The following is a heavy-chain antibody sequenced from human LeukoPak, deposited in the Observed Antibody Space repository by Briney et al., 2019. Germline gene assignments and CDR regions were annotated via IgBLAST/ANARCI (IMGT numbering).Heavy chain of an antibody. CDR3: ARAAYYYDSSGYTYLDY. D-gene: IGHD3-22*01. CDR2: INSDGSST. J-gene: IGHJ4*02. V-gene: IGHV3-74*01. CDR1: GFTFSSYW. Sequence: PGGSLRLSCAASGFTFSSYWMHWVRQAPGKGLVWVSRINSDGSSTTYADSVKGRFTISRDNAKNTVYLQMNSLRAEDTALYYCARAAYYYDSSGYTYLDYWGQGTLVTVSS.